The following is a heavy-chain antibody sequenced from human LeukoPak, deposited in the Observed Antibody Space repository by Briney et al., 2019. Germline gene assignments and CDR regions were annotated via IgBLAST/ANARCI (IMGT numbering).Heavy chain of an antibody. J-gene: IGHJ3*02. CDR1: GFSLSTSGMC. Sequence: SGPALVKPTQTLTLTCTFSGFSLSTSGMCVSWIRQPPGKALEWLALIAWDDDKFYSTSLKTRLTISKDTSKNQVVLTMTNMDPVDTATYYCARRNTAMVSDAFDIWGQGTMVTVSS. CDR3: ARRNTAMVSDAFDI. CDR2: IAWDDDK. D-gene: IGHD5-18*01. V-gene: IGHV2-70*01.